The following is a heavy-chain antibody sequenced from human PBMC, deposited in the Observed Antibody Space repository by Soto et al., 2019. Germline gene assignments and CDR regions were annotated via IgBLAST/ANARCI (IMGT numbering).Heavy chain of an antibody. CDR2: IGSKANSYAT. D-gene: IGHD6-13*01. J-gene: IGHJ6*02. CDR3: TRGLQQLETPAYYYYGMDV. CDR1: GFTFSGSA. Sequence: EVQLVESGGGLVQPGGSLKLSCAASGFTFSGSAMHWVRQASGKGLEWVGRIGSKANSYATAYAASVKGRFTISRDDSKNTAYLQMNSLKTEDTAVYYCTRGLQQLETPAYYYYGMDVWGQGTTVTVSS. V-gene: IGHV3-73*02.